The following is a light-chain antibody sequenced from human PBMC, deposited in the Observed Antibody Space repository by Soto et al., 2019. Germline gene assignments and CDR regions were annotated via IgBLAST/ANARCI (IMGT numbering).Light chain of an antibody. CDR3: QQANSYPWT. Sequence: EIVLTQSPGTLSLSPGERATLSCRASQSVSSSYLAWYQQKPGQAPRLLIYGASSRATGIPDRFSGSGSGTDSTLTISRLEPEDFATYYCQQANSYPWTFGQGTKVDIK. V-gene: IGKV3-20*01. J-gene: IGKJ1*01. CDR2: GAS. CDR1: QSVSSSY.